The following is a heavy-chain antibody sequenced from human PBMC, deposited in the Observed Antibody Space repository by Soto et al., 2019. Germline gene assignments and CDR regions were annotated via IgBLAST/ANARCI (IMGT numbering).Heavy chain of an antibody. D-gene: IGHD5-12*01. CDR2: IFYSGIT. J-gene: IGHJ4*02. CDR3: AGRGYNYIDY. CDR1: DGSISTGGYY. Sequence: SETLSLTCTVPDGSISTGGYYWSWVRQHPGKGLEWIGYIFYSGITYYNPSLKSRVTISVDTSENQFSLKLNSVTAADTAVYYCAGRGYNYIDYWGQGTLVTVSS. V-gene: IGHV4-31*03.